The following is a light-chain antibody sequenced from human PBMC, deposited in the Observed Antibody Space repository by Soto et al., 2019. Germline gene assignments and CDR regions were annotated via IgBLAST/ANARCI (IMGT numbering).Light chain of an antibody. CDR3: QEYDNWTHEGT. CDR2: GAS. Sequence: DIQMTQSPSTLSASVGDRVTITCRASQSISSWLAWYQQKPGKAPKLLIYGASTRPTGIPARFRGSGSGTEFTLSINSMQSEDFAVYYCQEYDNWTHEGTFGQGTKVDIK. V-gene: IGKV1-5*01. CDR1: QSISSW. J-gene: IGKJ1*01.